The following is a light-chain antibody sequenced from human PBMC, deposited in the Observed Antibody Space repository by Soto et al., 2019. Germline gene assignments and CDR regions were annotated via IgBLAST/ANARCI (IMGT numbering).Light chain of an antibody. CDR1: SSDVGGYNS. J-gene: IGLJ1*01. V-gene: IGLV2-14*01. Sequence: QSVLTQPASVSGSPGQSIPISCTGTSSDVGGYNSVSWYQQHPGKAPKLMIYEVSNRPSGVSNRFSGSKSGNTASLTISGLQAEDEADYYCSSYTSSSTLAFGTGTKVTVL. CDR3: SSYTSSSTLA. CDR2: EVS.